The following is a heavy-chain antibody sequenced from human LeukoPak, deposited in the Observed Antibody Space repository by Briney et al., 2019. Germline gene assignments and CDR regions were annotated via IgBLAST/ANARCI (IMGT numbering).Heavy chain of an antibody. CDR1: GFTFSSYV. CDR3: AKDLSGYSYGYKADY. Sequence: GGSLRLSCAASGFTFSSYVMSWVRQPPGKGLEWVSTISGNSGGTYYADSVKGRFTISRDNSKNTLYLQMNSLRAEDTAIYYCAKDLSGYSYGYKADYWGQGTLVTVSS. CDR2: ISGNSGGT. D-gene: IGHD5-18*01. J-gene: IGHJ4*02. V-gene: IGHV3-23*01.